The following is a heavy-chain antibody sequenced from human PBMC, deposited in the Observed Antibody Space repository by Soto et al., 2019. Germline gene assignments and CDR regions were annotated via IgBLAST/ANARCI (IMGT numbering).Heavy chain of an antibody. CDR2: IIPVFGTG. V-gene: IGHV1-69*01. J-gene: IGHJ6*02. CDR3: ARETPSAAAAYYYYGLDG. D-gene: IGHD6-13*01. Sequence: QVQLVQSGAEVKKAGSSVKVSCKVSGGTFSSYFINWVRQAPGQGLEWVGGIIPVFGTGSYAERFQGRVTITADESTITAYMELSRLRSDDTAVYYCARETPSAAAAYYYYGLDGCGQVTTVTVPS. CDR1: GGTFSSYF.